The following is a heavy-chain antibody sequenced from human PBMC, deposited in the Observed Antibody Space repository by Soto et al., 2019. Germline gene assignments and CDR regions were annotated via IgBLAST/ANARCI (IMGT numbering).Heavy chain of an antibody. Sequence: SETLSLTCAVYGVSFSGYYWSWIRQPPGKGLEWIGEINHSGSTNYNPSLKSRVTISVDTSKNQFSLKLSSMTAADTAVYFCARGLDTTMATRFDFWGQGNLVTVSS. D-gene: IGHD5-18*01. CDR3: ARGLDTTMATRFDF. V-gene: IGHV4-34*01. CDR2: INHSGST. CDR1: GVSFSGYY. J-gene: IGHJ4*02.